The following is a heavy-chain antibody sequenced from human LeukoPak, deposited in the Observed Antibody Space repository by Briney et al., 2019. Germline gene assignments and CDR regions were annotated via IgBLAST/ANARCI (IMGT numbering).Heavy chain of an antibody. D-gene: IGHD5-18*01. J-gene: IGHJ4*02. CDR3: ARDAWIQLWFVY. CDR1: GITVSTNY. V-gene: IGHV3-53*01. Sequence: GGALRLTCAASGITVSTNYMNWVRQAPGKGVEWVSVIYSTDKTNYADSVQGRSTISRDPSKNTVYLQMNSLRGEDTAVYYCARDAWIQLWFVYWGQGTLVTVSS. CDR2: IYSTDKT.